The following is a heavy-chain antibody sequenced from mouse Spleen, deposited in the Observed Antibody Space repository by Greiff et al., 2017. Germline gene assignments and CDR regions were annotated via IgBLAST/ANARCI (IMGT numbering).Heavy chain of an antibody. CDR2: ISSGGGNT. Sequence: EVQVVESGGGLVKLGGSLKLSCAASGFTFSSYAMSWVRQTPEKRLEWVATISSGGGNTYYPDSVKGRFTISRDNAKNTLYLQMSSLKSEDTAMYYCARPFITTVVAPNWYFDVWGAGTTVTVSS. J-gene: IGHJ1*01. CDR1: GFTFSSYA. D-gene: IGHD1-1*01. CDR3: ARPFITTVVAPNWYFDV. V-gene: IGHV5-9-3*01.